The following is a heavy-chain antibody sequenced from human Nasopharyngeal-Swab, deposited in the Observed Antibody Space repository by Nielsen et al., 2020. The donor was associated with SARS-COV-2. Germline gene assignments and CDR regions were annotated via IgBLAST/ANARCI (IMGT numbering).Heavy chain of an antibody. CDR3: ARDDSSPHVGAFDI. V-gene: IGHV3-9*01. Sequence: SLKISCAASGFTFDDYAMHWVRQAPGKGLEWVSGISWNSGSIGYADSVKGRFTISRDNAKNSLYLQMNSLRAEDTAVYYCARDDSSPHVGAFDIWGQGTMVTVSS. J-gene: IGHJ3*02. CDR1: GFTFDDYA. CDR2: ISWNSGSI. D-gene: IGHD3-22*01.